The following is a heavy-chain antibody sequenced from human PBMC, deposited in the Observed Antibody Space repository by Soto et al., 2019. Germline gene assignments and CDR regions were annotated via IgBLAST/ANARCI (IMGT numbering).Heavy chain of an antibody. V-gene: IGHV4-34*01. J-gene: IGHJ6*02. CDR3: ASNPWVYDILTGEPIFYYYYYGMDV. CDR1: GGSFSGYY. D-gene: IGHD3-9*01. CDR2: INHRGST. Sequence: ETLSLTCAVYGGSFSGYYWSWIRQPPGKGLEWIGEINHRGSTNYNPSLKSRVTISVDTSKNQFSLKMSSVTAADTAVYYCASNPWVYDILTGEPIFYYYYYGMDVWGQGTTVTVSS.